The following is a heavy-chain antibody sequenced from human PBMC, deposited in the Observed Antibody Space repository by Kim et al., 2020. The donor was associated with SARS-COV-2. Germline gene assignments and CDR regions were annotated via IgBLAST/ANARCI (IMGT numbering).Heavy chain of an antibody. J-gene: IGHJ4*02. Sequence: YEQKFQGRVTMTRNTSISTAYMELSSLRSEDTAVYYCARGTRLYSSSPGYWGQGTLVTVSS. CDR3: ARGTRLYSSSPGY. V-gene: IGHV1-8*01. D-gene: IGHD6-6*01.